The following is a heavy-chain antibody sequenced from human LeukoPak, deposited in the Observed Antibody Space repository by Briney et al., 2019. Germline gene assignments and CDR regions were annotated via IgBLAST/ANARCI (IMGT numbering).Heavy chain of an antibody. V-gene: IGHV4-38-2*02. J-gene: IGHJ4*02. CDR1: GYSISRGYY. CDR2: IYHSGST. Sequence: PSETLSLTCTVAGYSISRGYYWGGIRQPPGKGLEWIGSIYHSGSTYYNPSLKSRVTVSVDTSKNQFSLKLSSVTAADTAVYYCAREQTPTTVVTGWGQGTLVTVSS. D-gene: IGHD4-23*01. CDR3: AREQTPTTVVTG.